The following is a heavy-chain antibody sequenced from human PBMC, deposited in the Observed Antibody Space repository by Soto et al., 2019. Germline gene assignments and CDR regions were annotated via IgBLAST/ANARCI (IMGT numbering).Heavy chain of an antibody. CDR3: TRPRVGAAAYYYYGMDV. CDR2: IRSKANSYAT. V-gene: IGHV3-73*01. D-gene: IGHD2-2*01. Sequence: PGGSLRLSCAASGFTFSGSAMHWVRQASGKGLEWVGRIRSKANSYATAYAASVKGRFTISRDDSKNTAYLQMNSLKTEDTAVYYCTRPRVGAAAYYYYGMDVWGQGTTVTVSS. J-gene: IGHJ6*02. CDR1: GFTFSGSA.